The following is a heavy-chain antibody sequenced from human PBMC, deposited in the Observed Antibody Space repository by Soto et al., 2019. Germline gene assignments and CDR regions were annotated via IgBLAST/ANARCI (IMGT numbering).Heavy chain of an antibody. D-gene: IGHD2-21*02. J-gene: IGHJ3*02. CDR1: GFSFSSYA. CDR3: AKDGTNCGGDCYDAFDI. CDR2: VGGSGGAT. Sequence: EVQLLESGGGLVQSGGSLRLSCAASGFSFSSYAMSWVRQAPWKGLDWVAAVGGSGGATYYADSVKGRFTISRDNSKRSLYLQMSSLRAEDTAVYYCAKDGTNCGGDCYDAFDIWGQGTMVTVSS. V-gene: IGHV3-23*01.